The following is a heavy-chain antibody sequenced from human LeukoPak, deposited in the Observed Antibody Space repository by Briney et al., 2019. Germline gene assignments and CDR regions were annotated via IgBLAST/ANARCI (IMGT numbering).Heavy chain of an antibody. V-gene: IGHV6-1*01. CDR2: SYYRSKWYD. J-gene: IGHJ5*02. D-gene: IGHD6-19*01. CDR3: TRGGRGETVALFET. Sequence: SQTLSLTCAISGDIVSNNNAAWHWIRQSPSRGLEWLGRSYYRSKWYDDYAVSVKSRITINPDTSNNQVSLQLNSVTPEDTAIYYCTRGGRGETVALFETWGQGTLVTVSS. CDR1: GDIVSNNNAA.